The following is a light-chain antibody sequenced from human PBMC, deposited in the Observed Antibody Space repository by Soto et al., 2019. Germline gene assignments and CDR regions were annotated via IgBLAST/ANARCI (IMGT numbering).Light chain of an antibody. CDR1: QSVLFSINQKNY. Sequence: DIVLTQSPDSVAVSLGERATINCKSSQSVLFSINQKNYLAWYQQKPGQPPKLLIYWASTRESGVPDRFSGSGSGTDFTLTISSLQAEDVAVYYCQQYYSTPPWTFGQGTKVEIK. CDR2: WAS. J-gene: IGKJ1*01. CDR3: QQYYSTPPWT. V-gene: IGKV4-1*01.